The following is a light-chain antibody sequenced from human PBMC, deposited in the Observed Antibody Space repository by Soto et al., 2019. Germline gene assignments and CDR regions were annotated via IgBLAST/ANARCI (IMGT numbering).Light chain of an antibody. CDR1: QDIGSA. CDR3: QQYGDRPRP. CDR2: DAS. Sequence: EVVLTQSPATLSVSPGDGATLSCRASQDIGSAVAWYHQRSGQAPRLLIFDASIRVPTTPARFSGSVSGTEFTLTISSLESADFAVYFCQQYGDRPRPFGQGTKVDIK. J-gene: IGKJ1*01. V-gene: IGKV3-15*01.